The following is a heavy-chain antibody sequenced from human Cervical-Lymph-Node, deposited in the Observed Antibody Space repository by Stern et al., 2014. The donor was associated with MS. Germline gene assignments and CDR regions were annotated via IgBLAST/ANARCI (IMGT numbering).Heavy chain of an antibody. CDR2: IIPDFGTA. CDR1: GGSFSNYP. CDR3: ASPVTLTVGAMDV. Sequence: VQLVESGAEVKKPGSSVKVSCKASGGSFSNYPIIWVRQAPGQGLEWMGGIIPDFGTANYAQKFQGRVTITAADSSSTAYMELSSLRSEDTAVYYCASPVTLTVGAMDVWGQGTTITVSS. J-gene: IGHJ6*02. V-gene: IGHV1-69*01. D-gene: IGHD4-17*01.